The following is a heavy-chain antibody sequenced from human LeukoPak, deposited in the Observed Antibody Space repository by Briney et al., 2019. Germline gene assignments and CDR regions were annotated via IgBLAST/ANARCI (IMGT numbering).Heavy chain of an antibody. J-gene: IGHJ4*02. CDR2: IIPILGMA. V-gene: IGHV1-69*04. CDR3: AREMMEEVVVVPAALDY. D-gene: IGHD2-2*01. Sequence: SVKVSCKSPGRTFSSYTISWVRQAPGQGLEWMGRIIPILGMANYAHKVQGRATITADKSKSTAYVELSSLRSEDTAGYDCAREMMEEVVVVPAALDYWGQGTLVSVSS. CDR1: GRTFSSYT.